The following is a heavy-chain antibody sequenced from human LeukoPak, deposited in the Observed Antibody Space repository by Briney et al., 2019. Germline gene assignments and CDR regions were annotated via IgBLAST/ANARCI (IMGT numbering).Heavy chain of an antibody. J-gene: IGHJ6*02. V-gene: IGHV1-69*13. D-gene: IGHD6-6*01. CDR2: IIPIFGTV. CDR3: ASAPYSSSWYYYGMDV. Sequence: GASVKVSCKASGGTFISYAISWVRQAPGQGLEWMGGIIPIFGTVNYAQKFQGRVTITADESASTAYMELSSLRSEDTAVYYCASAPYSSSWYYYGMDVWGQGTTVTVSS. CDR1: GGTFISYA.